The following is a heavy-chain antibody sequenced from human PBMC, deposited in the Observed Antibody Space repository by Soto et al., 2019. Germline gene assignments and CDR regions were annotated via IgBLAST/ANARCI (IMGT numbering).Heavy chain of an antibody. CDR2: ISYDGTNK. V-gene: IGHV3-30*04. CDR1: GFIFSAYA. J-gene: IGHJ4*01. Sequence: XGSLRLSCAASGFIFSAYAMLWVRQAPGKGLEWVAAISYDGTNKYYADSIKGRFTISRDNSANTLFLQVKSLRREDTAMYYCARDPPPYTSGWYGIDFWGHGTLVTVSS. CDR3: ARDPPPYTSGWYGIDF. D-gene: IGHD6-19*01.